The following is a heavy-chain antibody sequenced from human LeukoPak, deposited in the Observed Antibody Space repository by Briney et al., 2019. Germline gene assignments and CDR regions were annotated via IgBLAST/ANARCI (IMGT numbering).Heavy chain of an antibody. Sequence: GASVKVSCKASGGTFSSYAISWVRQAPGRGLEWMGGMIPIFGTANYAQKFQGRVTITADESTSTAYMELSSLRSEDTAVYYCARERGDIVVVPAAGLYNWFDPWGQGTLVTVSS. D-gene: IGHD2-2*01. CDR1: GGTFSSYA. V-gene: IGHV1-69*01. CDR3: ARERGDIVVVPAAGLYNWFDP. CDR2: MIPIFGTA. J-gene: IGHJ5*02.